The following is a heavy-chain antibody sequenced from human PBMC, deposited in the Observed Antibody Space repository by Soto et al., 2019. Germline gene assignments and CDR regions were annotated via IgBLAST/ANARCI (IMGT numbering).Heavy chain of an antibody. CDR1: GGSFSGYY. J-gene: IGHJ4*02. CDR2: INQSGST. CDR3: ARSYGGNSGTFDF. Sequence: QVQLQQWGAGLLKPSETLSLTCAVYGGSFSGYYWSWIRQPPGKGLEYIGEINQSGSTNYNPSLKSRVTISVDTSKNQFSLELSSVTAADTAVYYCARSYGGNSGTFDFWGQGTLVTVSS. V-gene: IGHV4-34*01. D-gene: IGHD4-17*01.